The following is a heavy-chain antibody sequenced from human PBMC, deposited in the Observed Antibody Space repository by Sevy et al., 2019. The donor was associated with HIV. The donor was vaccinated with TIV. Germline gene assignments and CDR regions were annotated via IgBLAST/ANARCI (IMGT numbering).Heavy chain of an antibody. CDR1: GYTLNDYG. CDR3: ARVDPYYEFGDV. D-gene: IGHD3-3*01. Sequence: GSVKVSCKASGYTLNDYGISWVRQAPGQGLAWIGWVTTYKDSTNYAQNFQGRVTLTTDTSTNTAYMELRSLRSDDTAVYYCARVDPYYEFGDVWGQGTTVTVSS. J-gene: IGHJ6*02. CDR2: VTTYKDST. V-gene: IGHV1-18*01.